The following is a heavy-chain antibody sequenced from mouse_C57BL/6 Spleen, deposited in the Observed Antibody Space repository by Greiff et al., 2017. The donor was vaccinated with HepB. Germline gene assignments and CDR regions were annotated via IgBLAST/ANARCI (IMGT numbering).Heavy chain of an antibody. J-gene: IGHJ3*01. CDR2: ISIGSSTI. CDR3: ARGDDGYYVAWFAY. CDR1: GFTFSDYG. D-gene: IGHD2-3*01. V-gene: IGHV5-17*01. Sequence: DVKLVESGGGLVKPGGSLKLSCAASGFTFSDYGMHWVRQAPEKGLEWVAYISIGSSTIYYADTVKGRFTISRDNAKNTLFLKMTSLRSEDTAMYYCARGDDGYYVAWFAYWGQGTLVTVSA.